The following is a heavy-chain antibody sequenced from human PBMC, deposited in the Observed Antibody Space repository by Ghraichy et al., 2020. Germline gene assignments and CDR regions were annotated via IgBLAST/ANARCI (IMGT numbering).Heavy chain of an antibody. CDR1: GFTFSRAS. Sequence: GGSLRLSCAASGFTFSRASMSWVRQAPGKGLEWVGHIKSKVDGGTAKNAAAVKGRFTISRDDSENTLSLQMNNLKTEDTAVYYCSTDGESPYGDYTYWGQGTLVTVSS. V-gene: IGHV3-15*06. J-gene: IGHJ4*02. D-gene: IGHD4-17*01. CDR2: IKSKVDGGTA. CDR3: STDGESPYGDYTY.